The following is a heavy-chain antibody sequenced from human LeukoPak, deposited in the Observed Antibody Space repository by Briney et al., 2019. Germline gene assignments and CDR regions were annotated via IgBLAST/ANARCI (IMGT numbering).Heavy chain of an antibody. CDR2: IHSDGINK. CDR1: QFTFSHYA. CDR3: AKEVPGHISGFYFPGY. V-gene: IGHV3-30*02. Sequence: PGGSLRPSCAASQFTFSHYAMHWVRQAPGKGLDWVAFIHSDGINKYYADSVKGRFTISRDNSKNTLYLQMSNLRAEDTAVYYCAKEVPGHISGFYFPGYWGQGTLVTVSS. J-gene: IGHJ4*02. D-gene: IGHD3-22*01.